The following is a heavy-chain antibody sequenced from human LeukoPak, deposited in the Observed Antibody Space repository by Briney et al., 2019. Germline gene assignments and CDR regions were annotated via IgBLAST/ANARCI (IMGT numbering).Heavy chain of an antibody. CDR1: GGSISSYY. CDR3: ARQKLLWFGESYNWFDP. Sequence: SETLSLTCTVSGGSISSYYWGWIRQPPGKGLEWIGSIYYSGSTYYNPSLKSRVTISVDTSKNQFSLKLSSVTAADTAVYYCARQKLLWFGESYNWFDPWGQGTLVTVSS. V-gene: IGHV4-39*01. CDR2: IYYSGST. J-gene: IGHJ5*02. D-gene: IGHD3-10*01.